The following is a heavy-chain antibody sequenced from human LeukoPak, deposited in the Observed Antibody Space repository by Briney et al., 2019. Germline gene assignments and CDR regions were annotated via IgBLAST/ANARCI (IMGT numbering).Heavy chain of an antibody. CDR3: AKDILAAGLFFDY. J-gene: IGHJ4*02. D-gene: IGHD6-13*01. Sequence: GRSLRLSCVASGFTFSSNGMHWVRQAPGKGLEWVAVIWYDGSNKYYADSVKGRFTISRDNSKNTLYLQMNSLRAEDTAVYYCAKDILAAGLFFDYWGQGTLVTVSS. CDR1: GFTFSSNG. V-gene: IGHV3-33*06. CDR2: IWYDGSNK.